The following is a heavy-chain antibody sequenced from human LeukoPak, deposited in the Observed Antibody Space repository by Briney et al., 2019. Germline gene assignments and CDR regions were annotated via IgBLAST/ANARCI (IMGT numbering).Heavy chain of an antibody. Sequence: GGSLILSCAAAGFIFSNYGMRWVRFSPDRGLELVIFNRFDGSNKYNAASENGRTTISSDTSSASWYLQMSSLRLEATGVYYCAKDGGDGSPFDYWGQGILVTVSS. V-gene: IGHV3-30*02. J-gene: IGHJ4*02. CDR2: NRFDGSNK. D-gene: IGHD2-21*01. CDR1: GFIFSNYG. CDR3: AKDGGDGSPFDY.